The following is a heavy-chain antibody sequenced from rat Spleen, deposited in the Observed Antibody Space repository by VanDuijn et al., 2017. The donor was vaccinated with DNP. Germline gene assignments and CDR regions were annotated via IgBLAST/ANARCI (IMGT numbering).Heavy chain of an antibody. CDR3: ARHMDTGPYYAMDV. CDR1: GFTFSDYA. Sequence: EVQLVESGGGLVQPGRSLKLSCAASGFTFSDYAMAWVRQAPKKGLEWVATISDDGSRPYYRDSVKGRFTISRDNAKNTLYLQVDSLRSDDTATYYCARHMDTGPYYAMDVWGQGISVTVSS. CDR2: ISDDGSRP. V-gene: IGHV5-17*01. D-gene: IGHD4-1*01. J-gene: IGHJ4*01.